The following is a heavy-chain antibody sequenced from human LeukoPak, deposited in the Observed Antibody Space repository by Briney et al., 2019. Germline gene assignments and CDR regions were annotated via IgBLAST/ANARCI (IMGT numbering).Heavy chain of an antibody. Sequence: HGESLKISCKGSGYSFTSYWIGWVRQMPGKGLEWMGIIYPGDSDTRYSPSFQGQVTISADKSISTAYLQWSGLKASDTAMYYCARYQLLPRNWFDPWGQGTLVTVSS. CDR2: IYPGDSDT. CDR1: GYSFTSYW. J-gene: IGHJ5*02. V-gene: IGHV5-51*01. CDR3: ARYQLLPRNWFDP. D-gene: IGHD2-2*01.